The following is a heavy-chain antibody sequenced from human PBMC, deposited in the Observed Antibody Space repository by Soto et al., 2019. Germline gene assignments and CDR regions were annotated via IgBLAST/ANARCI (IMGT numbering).Heavy chain of an antibody. Sequence: SVQVSCKGSGYNLGAHCTYWVRQAPGRGLERVVLMDPITGGTDYEERLRDRVTMTRGTSINTAYMEIRRLRYDDTAIYLCARGRDDALQCHWLHGMDGWGQGITVTVSS. J-gene: IGHJ6*02. CDR2: MDPITGGT. CDR1: GYNLGAHC. D-gene: IGHD1-1*01. CDR3: ARGRDDALQCHWLHGMDG. V-gene: IGHV1-2*02.